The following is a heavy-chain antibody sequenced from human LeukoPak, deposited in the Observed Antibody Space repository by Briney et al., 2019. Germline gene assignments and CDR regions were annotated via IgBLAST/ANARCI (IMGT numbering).Heavy chain of an antibody. Sequence: SETLSLTCSVSGGSISNYYWSWVRQPPGKGLEWIGHIYHSGSTNYNPSLKSRVTISVDTSKNQFSLKLSSVTAADTAVYYCARTRVAAAIYYYYYMDVWGKGTTVTVSS. CDR2: IYHSGST. CDR1: GGSISNYY. J-gene: IGHJ6*03. V-gene: IGHV4-59*12. CDR3: ARTRVAAAIYYYYYMDV. D-gene: IGHD2-2*01.